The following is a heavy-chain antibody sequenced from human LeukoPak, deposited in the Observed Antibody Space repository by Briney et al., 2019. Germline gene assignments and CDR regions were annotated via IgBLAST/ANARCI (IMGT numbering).Heavy chain of an antibody. D-gene: IGHD5-12*01. CDR1: GGTFSSYA. CDR2: IIPILGIA. Sequence: SVKVSCKASGGTFSSYAISWVRQAPGQGLEWMGRIIPILGIANYAQKFQGRVTITADKSTSTAYMELSSLRSEDTAVYYCAKNPYEYYFDYWGQGTPVTVSS. CDR3: AKNPYEYYFDY. V-gene: IGHV1-69*04. J-gene: IGHJ4*02.